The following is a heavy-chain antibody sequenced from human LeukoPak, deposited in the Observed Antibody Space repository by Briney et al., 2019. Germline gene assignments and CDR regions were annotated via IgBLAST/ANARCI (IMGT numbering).Heavy chain of an antibody. Sequence: GGSLRLSCAASGFTFSSCEMNWVRQAPGRGLEWLSYISSSGSAIYYADSVKGRFTISRDNAKNSLYLQMNGLRAEDTAVYYCAREAAALDDAFDIWGQGTMVTVSS. CDR3: AREAAALDDAFDI. D-gene: IGHD1-1*01. CDR2: ISSSGSAI. CDR1: GFTFSSCE. J-gene: IGHJ3*02. V-gene: IGHV3-48*03.